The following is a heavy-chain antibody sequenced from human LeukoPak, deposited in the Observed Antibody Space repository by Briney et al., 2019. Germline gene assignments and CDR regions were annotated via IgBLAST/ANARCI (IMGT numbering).Heavy chain of an antibody. Sequence: PGRSLRLSCAASGFTFSSYAMHWVRQAPGKGLEWVAVISYDGGNKYYADSVKGRFTISRDNSKNTLYLQMNSLRAEDTAVYYCARDGGDTMIVVPLDYWGQGTLVTVSS. CDR3: ARDGGDTMIVVPLDY. J-gene: IGHJ4*02. D-gene: IGHD3-22*01. V-gene: IGHV3-30-3*01. CDR2: ISYDGGNK. CDR1: GFTFSSYA.